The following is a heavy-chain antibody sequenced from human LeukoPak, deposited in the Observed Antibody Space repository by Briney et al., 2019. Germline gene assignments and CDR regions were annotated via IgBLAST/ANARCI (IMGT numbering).Heavy chain of an antibody. J-gene: IGHJ4*02. CDR3: ARYSGFHVGYFDS. V-gene: IGHV4-4*07. D-gene: IGHD3-22*01. CDR2: MSTSGST. CDR1: GGSIRDYY. Sequence: PSETLSLTCTVSGGSIRDYYWSWLRQPAGKGLEWIGRMSTSGSTFYNPSLKSRVTMSVDTSKKQFSLRLNSVTAADTAVCYCARYSGFHVGYFDSWTQGNLVTVSS.